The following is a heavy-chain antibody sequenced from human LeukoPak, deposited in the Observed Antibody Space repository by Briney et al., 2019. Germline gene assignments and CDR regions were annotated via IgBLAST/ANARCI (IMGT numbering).Heavy chain of an antibody. J-gene: IGHJ6*03. V-gene: IGHV4-34*01. CDR3: ARGLAAAGRRCVLYYYYYMDV. CDR2: INHSGST. CDR1: GGSFSGYY. D-gene: IGHD6-13*01. Sequence: PSETLSLTCAVYGGSFSGYYWSWIRQPPGKGLEWIGEINHSGSTNYNPSLKSRVTISVDTSKNQFSLKLSSVTAADTAVYYCARGLAAAGRRCVLYYYYYMDVWGKGTAVTVSS.